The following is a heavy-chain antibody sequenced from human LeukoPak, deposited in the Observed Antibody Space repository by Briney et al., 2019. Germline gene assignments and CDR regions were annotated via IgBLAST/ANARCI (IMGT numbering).Heavy chain of an antibody. CDR2: IIPIFGTA. J-gene: IGHJ4*02. V-gene: IGHV1-69*06. CDR3: ASSRGYSSGWSRGYFDY. CDR1: GGTFSSYA. Sequence: GSSVKVSCKASGGTFSSYAISWVRQAPGQGLEWMGGIIPIFGTANYAQKFQDRVTITADKSTSTAYMELSSLRSEDTAVYYCASSRGYSSGWSRGYFDYWGQGTLVTVSS. D-gene: IGHD6-19*01.